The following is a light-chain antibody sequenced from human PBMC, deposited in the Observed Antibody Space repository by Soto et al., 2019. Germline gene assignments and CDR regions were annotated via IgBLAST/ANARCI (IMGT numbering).Light chain of an antibody. CDR1: SGYSPYK. J-gene: IGLJ1*01. Sequence: QSVLTQPPSASASLGASVTLTCTLSSGYSPYKVDWYQQRPGEGPRFVMRVGTGGIVGSKGDGIPDRFSVLGSGLNRYLTIKNIQEEDESDYHCGADHGSGSNFVYVFGTGTKVTVL. CDR3: GADHGSGSNFVYV. V-gene: IGLV9-49*01. CDR2: VGTGGIVG.